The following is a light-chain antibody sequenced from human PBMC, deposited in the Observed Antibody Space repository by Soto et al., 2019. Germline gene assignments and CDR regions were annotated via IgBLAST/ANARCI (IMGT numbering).Light chain of an antibody. J-gene: IGKJ3*01. CDR1: QGISSW. V-gene: IGKV1-12*02. CDR2: DAT. Sequence: DIQMTQSPSSVSASVGDRVTITCRASQGISSWLAWYQQKPGKAPKLLIFDATSLQSGVPLRFSGSGSGTDLTLTITSLQPEDFATYYCQQTSSFPSTFGPGTKVDIK. CDR3: QQTSSFPST.